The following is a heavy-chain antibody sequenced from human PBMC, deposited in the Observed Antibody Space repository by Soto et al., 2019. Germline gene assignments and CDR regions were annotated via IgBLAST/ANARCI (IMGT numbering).Heavy chain of an antibody. J-gene: IGHJ6*02. V-gene: IGHV3-11*01. CDR3: ARDSQVVVTAIDYYYGMDV. CDR2: ISSSGSTI. CDR1: GFTFSDYY. Sequence: PGGSLRLSCAASGFTFSDYYMSWIRQAPGKGLEWVSYISSSGSTIYYADSVKGRFTISRGNAKNSLYLQMNSLRAEDTAVYYCARDSQVVVTAIDYYYGMDVWGQGTTVTVSS. D-gene: IGHD2-21*02.